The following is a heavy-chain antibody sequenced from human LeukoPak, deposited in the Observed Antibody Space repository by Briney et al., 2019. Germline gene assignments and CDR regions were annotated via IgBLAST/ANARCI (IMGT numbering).Heavy chain of an antibody. CDR2: ISYDGSNK. J-gene: IGHJ6*02. V-gene: IGHV3-30-3*01. CDR1: GFTFSSYA. Sequence: GRSLRLSCAASGFTFSSYAMHWVRQAPGKGLEWVAVISYDGSNKYYADSVKGRFTISRDNSKNTLYLQMNSLRAEDTAVYYCARAPYSSGWSFPQYYYYYGMDVWGQGTTVTVSS. CDR3: ARAPYSSGWSFPQYYYYYGMDV. D-gene: IGHD6-19*01.